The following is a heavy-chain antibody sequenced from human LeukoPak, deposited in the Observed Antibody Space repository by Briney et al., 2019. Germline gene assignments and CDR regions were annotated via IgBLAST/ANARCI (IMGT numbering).Heavy chain of an antibody. CDR1: GFTFSSYG. D-gene: IGHD1-1*01. V-gene: IGHV3-30*03. Sequence: PGRSLRLSCAASGFTFSSYGMHWVRQAPGKGLEWVAVISYDGSNKYYADSVKGRFTISRDNSKNTLYLQMNSLRAEDTAVYYCARGIWNEPRGAFDIWGQGTMVTVSS. CDR2: ISYDGSNK. J-gene: IGHJ3*02. CDR3: ARGIWNEPRGAFDI.